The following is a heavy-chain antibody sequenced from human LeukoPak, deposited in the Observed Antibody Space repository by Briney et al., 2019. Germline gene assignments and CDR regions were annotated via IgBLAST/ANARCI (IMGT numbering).Heavy chain of an antibody. D-gene: IGHD3-22*01. Sequence: GGSLRLSCTASGFTFSSYSMNCIRQAPGKGLEWVSSISSSSNYIYYADSVKGRFTISRDNAKNTLNLQMNSLRAEDTAVYYCARDLGQYYDTSDNWFDPWGQGTLVTVSS. CDR3: ARDLGQYYDTSDNWFDP. CDR1: GFTFSSYS. CDR2: ISSSSNYI. J-gene: IGHJ5*02. V-gene: IGHV3-21*01.